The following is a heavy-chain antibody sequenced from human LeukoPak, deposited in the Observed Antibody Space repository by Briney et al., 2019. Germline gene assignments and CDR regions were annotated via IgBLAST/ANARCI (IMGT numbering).Heavy chain of an antibody. CDR3: ARDRIAAAAMYYFDY. Sequence: PSETLSLTCAVYGGSFSGYYWSWIRQPPGKGLEWIGEINHSGSTNYNPSLKSRVTISVDTSKNQFSLKLSSVTAADTAVYYCARDRIAAAAMYYFDYWGQGTLVTVSS. CDR2: INHSGST. CDR1: GGSFSGYY. V-gene: IGHV4-34*01. D-gene: IGHD6-13*01. J-gene: IGHJ4*02.